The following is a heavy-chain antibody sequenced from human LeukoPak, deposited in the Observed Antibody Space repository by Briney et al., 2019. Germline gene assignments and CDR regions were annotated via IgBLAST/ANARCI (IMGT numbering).Heavy chain of an antibody. Sequence: GASVKVSCKVSGYTLTELSMHWVRQAPGKGLEWMGGFDPEDGETIYAQKFQGRVTMTEDTSTDTAYMELSSLRSEDTAVYYCATDNKSSGYHKNPFDCWGQGTLVTVSS. CDR1: GYTLTELS. J-gene: IGHJ4*02. CDR2: FDPEDGET. V-gene: IGHV1-24*01. D-gene: IGHD3-3*01. CDR3: ATDNKSSGYHKNPFDC.